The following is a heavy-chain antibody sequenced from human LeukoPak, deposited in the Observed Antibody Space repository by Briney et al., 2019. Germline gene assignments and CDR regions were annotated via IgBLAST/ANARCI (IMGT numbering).Heavy chain of an antibody. Sequence: PSETLSLTCTVAGGSISSYYWSWIRPPAGKGLEWIGRIYTSGSTNYNPSLQSRVTMSVATSKNQFSLKLSSVTAADTAVYYCARDLYSNYGNWFDPWGQGTLVTVSS. CDR1: GGSISSYY. CDR2: IYTSGST. V-gene: IGHV4-4*07. J-gene: IGHJ5*02. D-gene: IGHD4-11*01. CDR3: ARDLYSNYGNWFDP.